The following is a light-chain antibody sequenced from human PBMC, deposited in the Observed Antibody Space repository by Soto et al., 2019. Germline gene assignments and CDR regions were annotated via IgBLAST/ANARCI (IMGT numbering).Light chain of an antibody. CDR1: QSVSSY. Sequence: EIVLTQSPATLSLSPGERATLSCRASQSVSSYLAWYQQKPGQAPRLLIYDASNRATGIPARFSGGGSGTDFSRTISSLEPEYFAVYYCQQRSSWPLTFGGGTKVDIK. V-gene: IGKV3-11*01. J-gene: IGKJ4*01. CDR3: QQRSSWPLT. CDR2: DAS.